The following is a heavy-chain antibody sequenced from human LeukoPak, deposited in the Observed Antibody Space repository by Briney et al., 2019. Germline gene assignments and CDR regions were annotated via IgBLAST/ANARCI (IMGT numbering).Heavy chain of an antibody. CDR2: ISYDGSNK. V-gene: IGHV3-30*19. D-gene: IGHD1-26*01. CDR3: ARDPGLWWELHFAFDI. CDR1: GFTFSNYG. Sequence: PGGSLRLSCAASGFTFSNYGMHWVRQAPGKGLEWVAVISYDGSNKYYADSVKGRFTISRDNSKNTLYLQMNSLRAEDTAVYYCARDPGLWWELHFAFDIWGQGTMVTVSS. J-gene: IGHJ3*02.